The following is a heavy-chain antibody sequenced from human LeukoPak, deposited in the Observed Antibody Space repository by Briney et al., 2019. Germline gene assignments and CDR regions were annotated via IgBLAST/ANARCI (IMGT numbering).Heavy chain of an antibody. Sequence: PGGSLRLSCAASGFTFSSYSMSWVRQAPGKGLEWVSSVSPSSGATYYADSVKGRFTISRDNSKNTLYLQMNSLRAEDTAVYFCAKCGTYYTFHYYYMDVWGQGTTVTISS. CDR1: GFTFSSYS. V-gene: IGHV3-23*01. CDR2: VSPSSGAT. J-gene: IGHJ6*03. CDR3: AKCGTYYTFHYYYMDV. D-gene: IGHD3-10*01.